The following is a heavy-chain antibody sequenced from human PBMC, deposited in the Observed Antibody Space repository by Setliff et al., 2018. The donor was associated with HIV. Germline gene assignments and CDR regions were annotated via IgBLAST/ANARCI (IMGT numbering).Heavy chain of an antibody. CDR2: IFSNDEQ. V-gene: IGHV2-26*01. Sequence: SGPTLVNPTETLTLTCTVSGFSLSDDRLGVSWIRQPPGKALEWLAHIFSNDEQSYRASLKGRLTISKDTSKSQVVLTMTNMDPVDTATYYCVRFFDSSGYYRYYFDSWGQGTLVTVSS. D-gene: IGHD3-22*01. CDR3: VRFFDSSGYYRYYFDS. CDR1: GFSLSDDRLG. J-gene: IGHJ4*02.